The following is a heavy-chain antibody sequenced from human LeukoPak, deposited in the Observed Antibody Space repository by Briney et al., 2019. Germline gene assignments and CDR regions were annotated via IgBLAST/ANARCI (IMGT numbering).Heavy chain of an antibody. CDR3: ARVVAGKENWFDR. D-gene: IGHD6-19*01. V-gene: IGHV3-21*01. J-gene: IGHJ5*02. CDR2: ISSSSSYI. CDR1: GFSFSSYS. Sequence: GGSLRLSCAASGFSFSSYSMNWVRQAPGKGLEWVSSISSSSSYIYYADSVKGRFTISRDNAKNSLYLQMNSLRAEDTAVYYCARVVAGKENWFDRWGQGTLVTVSS.